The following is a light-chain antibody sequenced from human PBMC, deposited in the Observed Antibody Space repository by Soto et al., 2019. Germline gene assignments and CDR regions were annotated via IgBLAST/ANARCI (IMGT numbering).Light chain of an antibody. J-gene: IGLJ1*01. CDR2: EGS. Sequence: QSVLTQPASVSGSPGQSITISRTGTSSDVGSYNLVSWYQQHPGKAPKLMIYEGSKRPSGVSNRFSGSKSGNTASLTISGLQAEDEADYYCCSYTGSSTFYVFGTGTKSPS. CDR3: CSYTGSSTFYV. V-gene: IGLV2-23*01. CDR1: SSDVGSYNL.